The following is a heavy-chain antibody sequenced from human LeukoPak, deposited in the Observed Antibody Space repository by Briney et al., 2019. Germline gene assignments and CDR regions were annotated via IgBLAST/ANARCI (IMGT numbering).Heavy chain of an antibody. D-gene: IGHD4-17*01. Sequence: GASVKVSCKASGGTFSSYAISWVRQAPGQGLEWMGRIIPILGIANYAQKFQGRVTITADKSTSTAYMELSSLRSEDTAVYYCARVMFSKDGDYPDTDYWGQGTLVTVSS. J-gene: IGHJ4*02. CDR2: IIPILGIA. CDR3: ARVMFSKDGDYPDTDY. CDR1: GGTFSSYA. V-gene: IGHV1-69*04.